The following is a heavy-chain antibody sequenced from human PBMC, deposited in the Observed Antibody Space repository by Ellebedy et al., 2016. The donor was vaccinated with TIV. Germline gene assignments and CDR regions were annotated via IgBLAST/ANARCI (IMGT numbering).Heavy chain of an antibody. D-gene: IGHD4-17*01. J-gene: IGHJ4*02. CDR3: ARDGAVTTVFDY. CDR2: INPNSSGT. Sequence: AVSVKVSCKASGYTFTDYYIHWVRQAPGQGLEWMGWINPNSSGTNYAQRFQGWVTMTRDTSISTAYMELSRLRSDDTALYYCARDGAVTTVFDYWGQGTLVSVSS. CDR1: GYTFTDYY. V-gene: IGHV1-2*04.